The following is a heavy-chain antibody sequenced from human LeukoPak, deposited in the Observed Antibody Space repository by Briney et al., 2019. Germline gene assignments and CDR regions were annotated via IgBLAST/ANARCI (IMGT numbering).Heavy chain of an antibody. Sequence: SETLSLTCAVYGGSFSGYYWSWIRQPPGKGLEWIGSIYYSGSTYYNPSLKSRVTISVDTSNNQFSLKLSSVTAADTAVYYCARRMTPTRSLDYWGQGTLVTVSS. CDR2: IYYSGST. D-gene: IGHD2-15*01. V-gene: IGHV4-34*01. CDR3: ARRMTPTRSLDY. CDR1: GGSFSGYY. J-gene: IGHJ4*02.